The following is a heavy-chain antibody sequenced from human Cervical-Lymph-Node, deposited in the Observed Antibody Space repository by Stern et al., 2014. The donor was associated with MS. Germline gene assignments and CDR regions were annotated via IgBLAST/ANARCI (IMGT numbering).Heavy chain of an antibody. J-gene: IGHJ4*02. D-gene: IGHD3-3*01. CDR2: ISGSGGST. Sequence: EVQLVESGGGLVQPGGSLRLSCAASGFTFSSYAMSWVRQAPGKGLEWVSAISGSGGSTYYADSVKGRFTISRDNSKNTLYLQMNSLRAEDTAVYYCAKGRDYDFWSGLGYYFDYWGQGTLVTVSS. CDR1: GFTFSSYA. V-gene: IGHV3-23*04. CDR3: AKGRDYDFWSGLGYYFDY.